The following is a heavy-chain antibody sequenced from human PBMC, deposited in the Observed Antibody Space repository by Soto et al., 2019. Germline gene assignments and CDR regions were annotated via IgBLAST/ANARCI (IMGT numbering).Heavy chain of an antibody. CDR2: IIPIFGTA. CDR1: GGTFSSYA. J-gene: IGHJ3*02. V-gene: IGHV1-69*01. D-gene: IGHD5-18*01. CDR3: ARDRYSYGSSAFDI. Sequence: QVQLVQSGAEVKKPGSSVKVSCKASGGTFSSYAISWVRQAPGQGLEWMGGIIPIFGTANYAQKFQGRVTIIADESTSTDYMELSSLRSEDTAVYYCARDRYSYGSSAFDIWGQGTMVTVSS.